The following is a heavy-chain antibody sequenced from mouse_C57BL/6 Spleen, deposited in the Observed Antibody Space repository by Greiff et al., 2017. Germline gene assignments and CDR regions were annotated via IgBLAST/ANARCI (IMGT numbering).Heavy chain of an antibody. Sequence: EVKLVESGGGLVKPGGSLKLSCAASGFTFSSYTMSWVRQTPEKRLEWVATISGGGGNTYYPDSVKGRFTTARDNAKNTLYLQLSSLRSEDTALYYCARGLPNGNYFDYWGQGTTLTVSS. V-gene: IGHV5-9*01. CDR1: GFTFSSYT. J-gene: IGHJ2*01. D-gene: IGHD2-10*01. CDR3: ARGLPNGNYFDY. CDR2: ISGGGGNT.